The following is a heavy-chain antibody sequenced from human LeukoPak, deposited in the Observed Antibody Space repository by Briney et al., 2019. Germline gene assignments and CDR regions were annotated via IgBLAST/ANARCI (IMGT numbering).Heavy chain of an antibody. J-gene: IGHJ4*02. CDR2: IYHSGST. V-gene: IGHV4-38-2*02. CDR1: GYSISSGYY. CDR3: ARGEGITMIVDYYFDY. Sequence: SETLSLTCTVSGYSISSGYYWGWIRQPPGKGLEWIGSIYHSGSTYYNPSLKSRVTISVDTSKNQFSLKLSSVTAADTAVYYCARGEGITMIVDYYFDYWGQGTLVTVSS. D-gene: IGHD3-22*01.